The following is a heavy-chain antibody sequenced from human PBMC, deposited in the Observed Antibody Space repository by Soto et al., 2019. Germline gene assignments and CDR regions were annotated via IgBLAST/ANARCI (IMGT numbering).Heavy chain of an antibody. Sequence: GESLKISCKGSGYIFTSYWISWVRQMPGKGLEWMGRIDPSDSYTNYSPSFQGHVTISADKSISTAYLQWSSLKASDTAMYYCAKDPAVTPSWFDPWGQGTLVTVSS. CDR1: GYIFTSYW. J-gene: IGHJ5*02. CDR3: AKDPAVTPSWFDP. V-gene: IGHV5-10-1*01. CDR2: IDPSDSYT. D-gene: IGHD4-17*01.